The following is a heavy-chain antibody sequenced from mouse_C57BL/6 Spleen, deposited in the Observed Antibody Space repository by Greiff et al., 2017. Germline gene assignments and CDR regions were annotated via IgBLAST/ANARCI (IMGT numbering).Heavy chain of an antibody. CDR1: GFSLTSYG. CDR2: IWSGGST. Sequence: VQLQQSGPGLVQPSQSLSITCTVSGFSLTSYGVPWVRQSPGKGLEWLGVIWSGGSTDYKAAFITRLSISKDNSKSQVFFKMNSLQADDTAIYYCARSGDGYAMDYWGQGTSVTVSS. CDR3: ARSGDGYAMDY. J-gene: IGHJ4*01. V-gene: IGHV2-2*01.